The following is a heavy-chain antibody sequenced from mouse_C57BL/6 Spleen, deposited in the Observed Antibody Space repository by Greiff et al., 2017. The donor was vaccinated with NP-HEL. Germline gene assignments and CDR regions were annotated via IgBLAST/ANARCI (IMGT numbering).Heavy chain of an antibody. CDR2: INPSSGYT. Sequence: VQLQQSGAELAKPGASVKLSCKASGYTFTSYWMHWVKQRPGQGLEWIGYINPSSGYTKYNQKFKDKATLTADKSSSTAYMQLSSLTYEDSAVYDCARWITTVVATPYFDVWGTGTTVTVSS. J-gene: IGHJ1*03. V-gene: IGHV1-7*01. CDR3: ARWITTVVATPYFDV. CDR1: GYTFTSYW. D-gene: IGHD1-1*01.